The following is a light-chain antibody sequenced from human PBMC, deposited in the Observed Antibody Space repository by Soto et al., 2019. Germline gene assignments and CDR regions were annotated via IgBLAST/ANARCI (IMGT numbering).Light chain of an antibody. CDR1: QSVGNN. CDR3: QQYDNWPRT. V-gene: IGKV3D-15*01. CDR2: EAS. J-gene: IGKJ1*01. Sequence: EIVMTQSPATLSVSPGERATLSCRASQSVGNNLAWYQQKPGQAPGLLIYEASTRATGIPARFSGSGSGTEFTLTISSLQSEDFAVYYCQQYDNWPRTFGQGTKVDIK.